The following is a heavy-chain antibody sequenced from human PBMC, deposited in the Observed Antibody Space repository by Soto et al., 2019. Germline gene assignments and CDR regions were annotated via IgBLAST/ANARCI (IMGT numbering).Heavy chain of an antibody. CDR2: ISSSSNYI. CDR1: GFTFSTYS. D-gene: IGHD2-15*01. V-gene: IGHV3-21*01. CDR3: ARATAVVAASGLDV. J-gene: IGHJ6*02. Sequence: EVQLVESGGGLVKPGGSLRLSCAASGFTFSTYSMNWVRQAPGKGLEWVSSISSSSNYIYYADSVKGRFTTSRDNAKNSLSLQMNSLRAEDTAVYYCARATAVVAASGLDVWGQGTTVTVSS.